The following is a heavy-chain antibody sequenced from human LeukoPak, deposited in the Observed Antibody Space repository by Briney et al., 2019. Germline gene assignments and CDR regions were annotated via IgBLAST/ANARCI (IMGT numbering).Heavy chain of an antibody. V-gene: IGHV1-18*04. Sequence: ASVKVSCKASGYTFTSYGISWVRQAPGQGLEWMGWISAYNGNTNYAQKLQGRVTMTTDTSTCTAYMELRSLRSDDTAVYYCARALKVVPASWVSWFDPWGQGTLVTVSS. CDR1: GYTFTSYG. J-gene: IGHJ5*02. D-gene: IGHD2-2*01. CDR2: ISAYNGNT. CDR3: ARALKVVPASWVSWFDP.